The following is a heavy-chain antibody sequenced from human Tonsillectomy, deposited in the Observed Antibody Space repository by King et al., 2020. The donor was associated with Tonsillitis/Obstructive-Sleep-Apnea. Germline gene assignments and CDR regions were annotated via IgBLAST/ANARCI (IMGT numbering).Heavy chain of an antibody. Sequence: LQLVQSGGGLVKPGGSLRLSCAASGFTFSSYSMNWVRQAPGKGLEWVSSISSSSSYIYYADSVKGRFTISRDNAKNSLYLQMNSLRAEDTAVYYCARDKVFAHGSDWSGGMDVWGKGTTVTVSS. V-gene: IGHV3-21*01. CDR2: ISSSSSYI. CDR3: ARDKVFAHGSDWSGGMDV. D-gene: IGHD3-3*01. J-gene: IGHJ6*03. CDR1: GFTFSSYS.